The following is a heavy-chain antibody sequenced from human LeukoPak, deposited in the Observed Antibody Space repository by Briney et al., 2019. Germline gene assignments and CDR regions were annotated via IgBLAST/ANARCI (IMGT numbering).Heavy chain of an antibody. J-gene: IGHJ6*02. V-gene: IGHV4-59*12. CDR1: GGSIVSYY. CDR2: IYYTGST. CDR3: ARDWGYDSSGYYYAFGLPPTHYYGMDV. Sequence: SETLSLTCTVSGGSIVSYYWSWIRQPPGKGLEWIGYIYYTGSTNYNPSLKGRVTISVDTSKNQFSLKLSSVTAADTAVYYCARDWGYDSSGYYYAFGLPPTHYYGMDVWGQGTTVTVSS. D-gene: IGHD3-22*01.